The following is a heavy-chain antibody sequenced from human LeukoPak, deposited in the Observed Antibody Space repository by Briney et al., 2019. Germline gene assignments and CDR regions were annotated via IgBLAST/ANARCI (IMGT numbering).Heavy chain of an antibody. J-gene: IGHJ4*02. Sequence: GGSLRLSCAASGFTFSNYAMSWVRQAPGKGLEWVSAISGSGGSTYYADSVKGRFTISRDNAKNSLYLQMNSLRAEDTAVYYCARDSLWFGELSDYWGQGTLVTVSS. D-gene: IGHD3-10*01. V-gene: IGHV3-23*01. CDR3: ARDSLWFGELSDY. CDR1: GFTFSNYA. CDR2: ISGSGGST.